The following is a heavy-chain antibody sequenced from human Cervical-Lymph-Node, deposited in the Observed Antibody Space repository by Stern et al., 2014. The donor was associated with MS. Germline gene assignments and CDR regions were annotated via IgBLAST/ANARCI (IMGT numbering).Heavy chain of an antibody. CDR2: IIPLFGTA. CDR1: GGTFRSST. Sequence: QVQLQSGAEVKKPGSSVKVSCKASGGTFRSSTISWVRQAPGQGLEWMGGIIPLFGTANYAQKFQGRVTITADESTSTAYMELSSLRSEDTAVYYCARELSQVLVYWGQGTLVTVSS. V-gene: IGHV1-69*01. CDR3: ARELSQVLVY. J-gene: IGHJ4*02.